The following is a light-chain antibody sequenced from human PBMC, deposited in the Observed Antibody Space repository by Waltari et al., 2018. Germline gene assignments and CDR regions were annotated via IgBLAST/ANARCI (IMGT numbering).Light chain of an antibody. CDR2: DDS. J-gene: IGLJ3*02. V-gene: IGLV3-21*04. Sequence: SYVLTQPPSVSVAPGKTARITCGGNNIGSKSVHWYQQKPGQAPVLVNYDDSDRPSGIPERFSGSNSGNTATLTISRVEAGDEADYYCQVWDSSSDLWVFGGGTKLTVL. CDR3: QVWDSSSDLWV. CDR1: NIGSKS.